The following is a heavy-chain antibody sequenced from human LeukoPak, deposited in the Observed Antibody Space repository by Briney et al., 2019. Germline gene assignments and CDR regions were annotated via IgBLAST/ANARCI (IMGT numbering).Heavy chain of an antibody. Sequence: PGASGKVSCKASGYTFTDYYIHWVRQAPGQGLEWMGWIVPHSGGTNYAQNYQGRITMTRDTSISTAYMELSRLRSDDTAVYYCARAPIRYDSSGSDFDYWGQGTLVTVSP. CDR1: GYTFTDYY. CDR3: ARAPIRYDSSGSDFDY. D-gene: IGHD3-22*01. V-gene: IGHV1-2*02. CDR2: IVPHSGGT. J-gene: IGHJ4*02.